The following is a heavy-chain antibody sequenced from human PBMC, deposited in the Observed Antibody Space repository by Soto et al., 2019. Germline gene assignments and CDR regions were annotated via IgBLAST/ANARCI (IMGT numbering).Heavy chain of an antibody. V-gene: IGHV3-21*01. J-gene: IGHJ5*02. D-gene: IGHD2-15*01. Sequence: EVQLVESGGGLVKPGGSLRLSCAASRFTFSSYSMSWVRQAPGKGLEWVSSISSSGTSMYYADSVKGRFTVSRDNAWNSLYLQMNSLRAEDTAVYYCAQLRQSCTGGGCYSYHGSWGQGAPVTVSS. CDR1: RFTFSSYS. CDR3: AQLRQSCTGGGCYSYHGS. CDR2: ISSSGTSM.